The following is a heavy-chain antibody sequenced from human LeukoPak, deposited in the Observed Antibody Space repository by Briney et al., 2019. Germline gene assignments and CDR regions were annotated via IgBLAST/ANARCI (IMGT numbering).Heavy chain of an antibody. CDR2: IRYDGSNK. V-gene: IGHV3-30*02. CDR3: ARVRFYDSSGYYDY. J-gene: IGHJ4*02. D-gene: IGHD3-22*01. Sequence: GGSLRLSCAASGFTFSSYGMHWVRQAPGMGLEWVAFIRYDGSNKYYADSVKGRFTISRDNAKNSLYLQMNSLRAEDTALYYCARVRFYDSSGYYDYWGQGTLVTVSS. CDR1: GFTFSSYG.